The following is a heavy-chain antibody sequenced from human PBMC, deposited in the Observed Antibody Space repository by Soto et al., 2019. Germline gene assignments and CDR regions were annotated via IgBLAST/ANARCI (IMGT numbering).Heavy chain of an antibody. D-gene: IGHD1-26*01. Sequence: GSLRHSCAASGFTFSSYTMTWVRQAPGEGPEWVSIINPSGATTYYAGSVKGRFTISRDNSKNALYLQMNSLRAEDTAVFYCAKDTLRYYSFDYWGQGTLVTVSS. CDR2: INPSGATT. V-gene: IGHV3-23*01. CDR3: AKDTLRYYSFDY. CDR1: GFTFSSYT. J-gene: IGHJ4*02.